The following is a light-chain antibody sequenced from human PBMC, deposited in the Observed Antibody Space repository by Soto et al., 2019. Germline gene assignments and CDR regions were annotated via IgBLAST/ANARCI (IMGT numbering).Light chain of an antibody. CDR3: QQYNTFWT. V-gene: IGKV1-5*03. Sequence: DIHMTQSPSTLSASLGDIVTITCRASQSISSWLAWYQQKPGKAPKLLIYKASTLKSGVPSRFSGSGSGTEFTLTISSLQPDDFATYYCQQYNTFWTFGPGTKVDIK. CDR2: KAS. CDR1: QSISSW. J-gene: IGKJ1*01.